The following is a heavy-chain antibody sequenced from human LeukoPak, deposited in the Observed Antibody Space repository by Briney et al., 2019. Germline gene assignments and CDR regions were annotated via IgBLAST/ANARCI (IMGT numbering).Heavy chain of an antibody. V-gene: IGHV5-51*01. J-gene: IGHJ4*02. CDR2: IYLGDSDT. CDR3: ARSGGSGWDEGFDY. Sequence: GETLKISCKGSGYSFSSYWIAWVRQMPGKGLEWMGIIYLGDSDTRYSPSFQGRVTISADKSISTAYLQWSSLKASDTATYYCARSGGSGWDEGFDYWGQGTLVTVSS. D-gene: IGHD6-19*01. CDR1: GYSFSSYW.